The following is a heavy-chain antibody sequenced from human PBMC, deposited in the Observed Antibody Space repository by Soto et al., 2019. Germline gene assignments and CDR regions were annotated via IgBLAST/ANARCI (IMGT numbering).Heavy chain of an antibody. V-gene: IGHV3-30*18. CDR2: ISYDGSNK. Sequence: GGSLRLSCAASGFTFSSYGMHWVRQAPGKGLEWVAVISYDGSNKYYADSVKGRFTISRDNSKNTLYLQMNSLRAEDTAVYYCANDTDEYSSGWYSGDYWGQGTLVTVSS. D-gene: IGHD6-19*01. J-gene: IGHJ4*02. CDR1: GFTFSSYG. CDR3: ANDTDEYSSGWYSGDY.